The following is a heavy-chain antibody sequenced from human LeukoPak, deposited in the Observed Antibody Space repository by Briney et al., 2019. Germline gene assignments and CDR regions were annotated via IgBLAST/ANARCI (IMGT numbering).Heavy chain of an antibody. CDR3: ARAQDCSSGCYRFFDY. J-gene: IGHJ4*02. CDR2: IYASGST. CDR1: GGSVSSYC. D-gene: IGHD6-19*01. Sequence: SESLSLTCTVSGGSVSSYCWGWIRQPAGKGLEWIGRIYASGSTNYNPSLKSRVTMSLDTSKNQFSLNLSSVTAADTAVYYCARAQDCSSGCYRFFDYWGQGTLVTVSS. V-gene: IGHV4-4*07.